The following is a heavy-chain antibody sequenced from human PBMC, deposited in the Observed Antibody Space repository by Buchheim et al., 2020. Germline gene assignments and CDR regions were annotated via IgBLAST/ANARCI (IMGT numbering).Heavy chain of an antibody. D-gene: IGHD5-24*01. J-gene: IGHJ6*03. V-gene: IGHV3-33*01. Sequence: QVQLVESGGGVVQPGRSLRLSCAASGFTFSSYGMHWVRQAPGKGLEWVAVIWYDGSNKYYSDSVKGRFTISSDDSKKTLYLQMNSLRAEDTAVYYCARKGVDGWYYYYMDVWGKGTT. CDR1: GFTFSSYG. CDR3: ARKGVDGWYYYYMDV. CDR2: IWYDGSNK.